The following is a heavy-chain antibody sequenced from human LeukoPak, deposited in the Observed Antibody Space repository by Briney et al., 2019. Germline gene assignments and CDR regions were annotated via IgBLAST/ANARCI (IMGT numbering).Heavy chain of an antibody. CDR3: TRAPTYYLRYGYFDF. J-gene: IGHJ4*02. D-gene: IGHD3-9*01. Sequence: GGSLRLSCAASGFTFSSDWMPWVRQAPGKGLEWVGNIKEDGSENTYVDSVMGRFTMSRDNAKSSLYLQMSSLTAEDTAVYYCTRAPTYYLRYGYFDFWGQGVLVTVSS. V-gene: IGHV3-7*01. CDR1: GFTFSSDW. CDR2: IKEDGSEN.